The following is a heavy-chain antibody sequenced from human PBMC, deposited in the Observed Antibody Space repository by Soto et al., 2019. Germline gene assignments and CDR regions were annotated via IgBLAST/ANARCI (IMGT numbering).Heavy chain of an antibody. CDR2: ISWNSGSI. CDR3: AKAIPNDSSGYYYLSSAFDI. CDR1: GFTFDDYA. Sequence: GGSLRLSCAASGFTFDDYAMHWVRQAPGKGLEWVSGISWNSGSIGYADSVKGRFTISRDNAKNSLYLQMNSLRAEDTALYYCAKAIPNDSSGYYYLSSAFDIWGQGTMVTVSS. V-gene: IGHV3-9*01. J-gene: IGHJ3*02. D-gene: IGHD3-22*01.